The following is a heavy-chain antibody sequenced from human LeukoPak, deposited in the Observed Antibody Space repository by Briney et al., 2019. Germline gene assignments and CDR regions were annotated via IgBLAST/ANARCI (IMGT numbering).Heavy chain of an antibody. CDR2: IYHSGST. CDR3: ARLGAGTTVDY. V-gene: IGHV4-38-2*02. Sequence: SETLSLTCTVSGYSISSGYYWGWIRQPPGKGLEWIGSIYHSGSTYYNPSLKSRVTISVDTSKNQFSLKLSSVTAADTAVYYCARLGAGTTVDYWGQGTLVTVSS. CDR1: GYSISSGYY. D-gene: IGHD1-1*01. J-gene: IGHJ4*02.